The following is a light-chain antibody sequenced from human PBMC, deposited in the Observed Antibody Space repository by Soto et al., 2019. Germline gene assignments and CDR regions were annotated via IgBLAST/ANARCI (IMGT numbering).Light chain of an antibody. CDR3: QQHNNWPYT. Sequence: EVVMTQSPATLSVSPGESATHACRASQTVSSNVAWYQQRPGQAPRLLIDGAFTRATGVPARFSGSRSGTEFTLTISSPQSEDFALYYRQQHNNWPYTFGQGTKLEIK. V-gene: IGKV3-15*01. CDR2: GAF. J-gene: IGKJ2*01. CDR1: QTVSSN.